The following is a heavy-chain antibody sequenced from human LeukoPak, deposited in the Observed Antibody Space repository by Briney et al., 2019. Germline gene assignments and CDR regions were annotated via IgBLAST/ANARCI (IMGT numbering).Heavy chain of an antibody. CDR2: IYYSGST. D-gene: IGHD5-18*01. CDR3: ATGDTAPGRY. CDR1: GGSISSSSYY. V-gene: IGHV4-39*01. J-gene: IGHJ4*02. Sequence: PWETLSLTCTVSGGSISSSSYYWGWIRQPPGKGLEWIGSIYYSGSTYYNPSLKSRVTISVDTSKNQFSLKLSSVTAADTAVYYCATGDTAPGRYWGQGTLVTVSS.